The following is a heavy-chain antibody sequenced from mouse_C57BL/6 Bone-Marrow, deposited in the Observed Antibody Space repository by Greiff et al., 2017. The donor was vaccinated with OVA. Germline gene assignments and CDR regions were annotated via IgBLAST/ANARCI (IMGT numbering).Heavy chain of an antibody. D-gene: IGHD2-3*01. Sequence: EVQLQQSGAELVRPGASVKLSCTASGFNIKDDYMHWVKQRPEQGLEWIGWIDPENGDTEYASKVQGKATITADTSSNTAYLQLSSLTSEDTAVYYCTTGGYDGYYFDYWGQGTTLTVSS. J-gene: IGHJ2*01. V-gene: IGHV14-4*01. CDR3: TTGGYDGYYFDY. CDR2: IDPENGDT. CDR1: GFNIKDDY.